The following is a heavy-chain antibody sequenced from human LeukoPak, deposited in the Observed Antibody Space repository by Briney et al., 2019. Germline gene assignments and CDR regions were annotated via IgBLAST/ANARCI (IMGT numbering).Heavy chain of an antibody. D-gene: IGHD3-3*01. Sequence: KASETLSLTCTVSGVSITTYYWSWIRKPPGKGLEWIGYIYHSGSTNYNPSLKSRVSISVDTSKNQFSLKLSSVTAADTAVYYCARESGDFWSGYSLDYWGQGTLVTVSS. V-gene: IGHV4-59*01. CDR3: ARESGDFWSGYSLDY. CDR2: IYHSGST. J-gene: IGHJ4*02. CDR1: GVSITTYY.